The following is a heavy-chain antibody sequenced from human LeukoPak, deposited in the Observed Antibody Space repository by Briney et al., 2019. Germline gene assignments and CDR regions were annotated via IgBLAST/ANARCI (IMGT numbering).Heavy chain of an antibody. Sequence: GGFLRLSCAASGFTFSSYAMSWVRQAPGKGLEWVSAISGSGGSTYYADSVKGRFTISRDNSKNTLYLQMNSLRAEDTAVYYCAKWGVVPAAITYYFDYWGQGTLVTVSS. V-gene: IGHV3-23*01. CDR1: GFTFSSYA. CDR3: AKWGVVPAAITYYFDY. D-gene: IGHD2-2*01. J-gene: IGHJ4*02. CDR2: ISGSGGST.